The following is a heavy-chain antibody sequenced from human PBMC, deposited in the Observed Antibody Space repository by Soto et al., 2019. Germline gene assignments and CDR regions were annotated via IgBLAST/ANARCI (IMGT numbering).Heavy chain of an antibody. Sequence: PSETLSLTCSVSGGSISYNSYYWGWIRQPPGKGLEWVGGIFYTGTTYYSPFLKDRVTISVDASKNSFSLNLTSVTAADTAVYFCARLVVVAPVANAWGQGTLVTVSS. CDR3: ARLVVVAPVANA. CDR1: GGSISYNSYY. CDR2: IFYTGTT. J-gene: IGHJ5*02. V-gene: IGHV4-39*02. D-gene: IGHD2-2*01.